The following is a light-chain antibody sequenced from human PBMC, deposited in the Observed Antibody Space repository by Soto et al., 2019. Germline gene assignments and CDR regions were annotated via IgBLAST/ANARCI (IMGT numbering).Light chain of an antibody. CDR3: QHYGSSPYT. CDR2: GTS. CDR1: QSVSSSY. Sequence: EIVLTQSPGTLSLSPGEGVTLSCRASQSVSSSYLAWYQQKPGQAPRLLIYGTSSRATGIPDRFSGSGSGTDFTLTISRLEPEDFAVYYCQHYGSSPYTFGQGTKLEIK. J-gene: IGKJ2*01. V-gene: IGKV3-20*01.